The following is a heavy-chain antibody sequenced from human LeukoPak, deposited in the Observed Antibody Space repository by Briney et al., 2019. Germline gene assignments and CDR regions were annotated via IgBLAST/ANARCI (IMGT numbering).Heavy chain of an antibody. CDR1: GFTFSSYS. J-gene: IGHJ4*02. Sequence: PGGSLRLSCAASGFTFSSYSMNWVRQAPGKGLEWVSTITTSDGNTYYADSVKGRFTVSRDNSKNTLFLQMNSLRAEDTAVYYCAKDGGLWVSAHWGDFWGRGTLVTVSS. D-gene: IGHD7-27*01. CDR3: AKDGGLWVSAHWGDF. CDR2: ITTSDGNT. V-gene: IGHV3-23*01.